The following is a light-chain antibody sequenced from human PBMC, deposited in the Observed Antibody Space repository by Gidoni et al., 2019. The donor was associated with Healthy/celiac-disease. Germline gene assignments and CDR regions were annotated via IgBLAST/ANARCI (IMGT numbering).Light chain of an antibody. Sequence: DMAMTQCPLSLPVTPGEPASIACRSSQSLLPSTGYNYLDWYLQKPGQSPQLLLYLGSNRASGVPDRFSGSRSGTAFPLKIRRVEAEDVGVYYCIQALQTSWTFGHXTKVEIQ. J-gene: IGKJ1*01. CDR2: LGS. CDR3: IQALQTSWT. CDR1: QSLLPSTGYNY. V-gene: IGKV2-28*01.